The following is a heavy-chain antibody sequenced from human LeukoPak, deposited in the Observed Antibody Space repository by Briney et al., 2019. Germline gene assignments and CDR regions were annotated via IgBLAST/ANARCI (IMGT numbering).Heavy chain of an antibody. CDR1: GGSISSGSYY. Sequence: SQTLSLTCTVSGGSISSGSYYWSWIRQPAGKGLEWIGRIYTSGSTNYNPSLKSRVTISVDTSKNQFSLKLSSVTAADTAVYYCARVNGKDYYYYYYMDVWGKGTTVTVSS. J-gene: IGHJ6*03. V-gene: IGHV4-61*02. CDR3: ARVNGKDYYYYYYMDV. CDR2: IYTSGST. D-gene: IGHD4-17*01.